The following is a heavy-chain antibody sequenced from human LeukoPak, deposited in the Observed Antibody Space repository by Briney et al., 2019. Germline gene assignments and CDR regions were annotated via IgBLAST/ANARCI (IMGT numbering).Heavy chain of an antibody. D-gene: IGHD3-22*01. J-gene: IGHJ6*03. Sequence: SETLSLTCAVSGASISSGGYSWSWIRQPPGKGLEWIGYIYHSGSTYYHPSLKSRVTISVDRSKNQFSLKLSSVTAADTAVYYCARASPGYDSSGYLQGYYYMDVWGKGTTVTVSS. V-gene: IGHV4-30-2*01. CDR3: ARASPGYDSSGYLQGYYYMDV. CDR2: IYHSGST. CDR1: GASISSGGYS.